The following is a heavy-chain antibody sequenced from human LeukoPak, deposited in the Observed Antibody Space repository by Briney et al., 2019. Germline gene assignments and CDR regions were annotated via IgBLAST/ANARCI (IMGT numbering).Heavy chain of an antibody. Sequence: GGSLRLSCAASRFTFSSYAMSWVRQAPGKGLEWVSAISGSGGSTYYADSVKGRFTISRDNSKNTLYLQMNSLRAEDTAVYYCAKDHDYYDSSGALGYWGQGTLVTVSS. CDR3: AKDHDYYDSSGALGY. V-gene: IGHV3-23*01. CDR1: RFTFSSYA. J-gene: IGHJ4*02. CDR2: ISGSGGST. D-gene: IGHD3-22*01.